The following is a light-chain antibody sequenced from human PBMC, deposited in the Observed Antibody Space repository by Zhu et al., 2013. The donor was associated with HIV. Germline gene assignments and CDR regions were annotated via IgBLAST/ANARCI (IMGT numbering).Light chain of an antibody. V-gene: IGLV2-14*01. Sequence: QSALTQPASVSGSPGQSITISCTGTSSDVGGYNYVSWYQQHPGKAPKLMIYEVSNRPSGVPDRFSGSKSGTSASLAISGLRSEDEAVYYCAAWDDSLRAWLFGGGTKLTVL. CDR1: SSDVGGYNY. CDR3: AAWDDSLRAWL. CDR2: EVS. J-gene: IGLJ3*02.